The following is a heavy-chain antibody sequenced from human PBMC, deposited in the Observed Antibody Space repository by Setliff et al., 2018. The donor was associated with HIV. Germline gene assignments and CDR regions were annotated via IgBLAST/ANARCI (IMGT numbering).Heavy chain of an antibody. J-gene: IGHJ4*02. CDR2: ISAYSGNT. V-gene: IGHV1-18*01. CDR3: ARGLQTSMTVDH. D-gene: IGHD2-15*01. CDR1: GYIFISYG. Sequence: ASVKVSCKASGYIFISYGISWVRQAPGQGLEWMGWISAYSGNTNYAQKVQGRVTMTTHTPTNTAYMELFWLTSDDTAIYYCARGLQTSMTVDHWGQGTLVTVSS.